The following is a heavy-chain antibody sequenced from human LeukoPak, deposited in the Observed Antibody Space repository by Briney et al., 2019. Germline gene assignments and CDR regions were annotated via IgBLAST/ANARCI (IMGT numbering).Heavy chain of an antibody. CDR2: INPSGGST. J-gene: IGHJ5*02. D-gene: IGHD3-10*01. CDR3: ARDKSSPRITMVRWGRWFDP. CDR1: GYTFTSYY. Sequence: GASVKVSCKASGYTFTSYYMLWVRQAPGQGLEWMGIINPSGGSTSYAQKFQGRVTMTRDTSTSTVYMELSSLRSEDTAVYYCARDKSSPRITMVRWGRWFDPWGQGTLVTVSS. V-gene: IGHV1-46*01.